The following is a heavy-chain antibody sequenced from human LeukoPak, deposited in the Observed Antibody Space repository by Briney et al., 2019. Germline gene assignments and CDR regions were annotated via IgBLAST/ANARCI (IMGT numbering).Heavy chain of an antibody. CDR1: GFTFSSYG. CDR2: ISYDGVDK. V-gene: IGHV3-30*03. Sequence: PGRSLRLSCAASGFTFSSYGMHWVRQAPGKGLYWVAVISYDGVDKYYADSVKGRFTISRDNSKNTLYLQMNSLRAEDTAVYYCVRIYDAFDIWGQGTLVTVSS. D-gene: IGHD5-12*01. CDR3: VRIYDAFDI. J-gene: IGHJ3*02.